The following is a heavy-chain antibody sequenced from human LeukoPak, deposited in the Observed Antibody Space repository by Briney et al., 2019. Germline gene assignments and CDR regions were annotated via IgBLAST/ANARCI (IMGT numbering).Heavy chain of an antibody. CDR3: AKGLPSYSLMVTFGGVIVPPFDY. Sequence: GGSLRLSCAASGFTFSSYAMSWVRQAPGKGLEWVSAISGSGGSTYYADSVKGRFTISRDNSKNTLYLQMNSLRAEDTAVYYCAKGLPSYSLMVTFGGVIVPPFDYWGQGTLVTVSS. D-gene: IGHD3-16*02. CDR2: ISGSGGST. CDR1: GFTFSSYA. V-gene: IGHV3-23*01. J-gene: IGHJ4*02.